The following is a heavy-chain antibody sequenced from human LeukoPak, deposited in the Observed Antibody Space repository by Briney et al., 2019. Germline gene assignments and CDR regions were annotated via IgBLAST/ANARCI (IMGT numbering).Heavy chain of an antibody. CDR1: GFTFSSSA. J-gene: IGHJ4*01. V-gene: IGHV3-33*08. Sequence: PGGSLRLSCAASGFTFSSSAMSWVRQAPGKGLEWVSVISHDGSKDWYADSVKGRFTISRDDSKNTLYLQMNSLRAEDTAMYYCARADPGLAVAGPWGHGTLVTVSS. D-gene: IGHD6-19*01. CDR3: ARADPGLAVAGP. CDR2: ISHDGSKD.